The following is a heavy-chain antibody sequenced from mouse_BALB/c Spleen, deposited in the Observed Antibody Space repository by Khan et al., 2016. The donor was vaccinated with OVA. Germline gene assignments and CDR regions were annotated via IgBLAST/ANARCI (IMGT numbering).Heavy chain of an antibody. CDR1: GFTFSSFG. V-gene: IGHV5-17*02. J-gene: IGHJ4*01. CDR2: ISSGSSTI. CDR3: ARRVAYYYGSSYGYAMDY. Sequence: EVELVESGGGLVQPGGSRKLSCVASGFTFSSFGMHWVRQAPEKGLEWVAYISSGSSTIYYADTVKGRFTISRDNPKNTLFLQLTSLKSEDTAMFYGARRVAYYYGSSYGYAMDYWGQGTSVTVSS. D-gene: IGHD1-1*01.